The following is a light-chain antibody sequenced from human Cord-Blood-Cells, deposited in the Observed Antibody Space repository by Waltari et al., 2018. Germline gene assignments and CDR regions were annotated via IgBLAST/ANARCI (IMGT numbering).Light chain of an antibody. V-gene: IGKV1-39*01. CDR3: QQSYSTPT. J-gene: IGKJ1*01. CDR1: QSISSY. Sequence: DIQMTQSPSSLSASVGDRVTITCRASQSISSYLNWYQKKPGKAPKLLIYAASSLQSGVPSRFSGSGSGTDFTLTISSLQPEEFATYYCQQSYSTPTFGQGTKVEIK. CDR2: AAS.